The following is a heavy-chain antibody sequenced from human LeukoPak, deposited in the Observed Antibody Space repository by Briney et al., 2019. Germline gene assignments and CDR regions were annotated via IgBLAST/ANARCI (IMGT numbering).Heavy chain of an antibody. Sequence: SETLSLTCAVSGGSISSGGYSWSWIRQPPGKGLEWIGYIYHSGSTYYNPSLKSRVTISVDRSKNQFSLKLSSVTAADTAVYYCARGGDYDILTGYYPFDYWGQGTLVTVSS. V-gene: IGHV4-30-2*01. D-gene: IGHD3-9*01. CDR2: IYHSGST. CDR3: ARGGDYDILTGYYPFDY. J-gene: IGHJ4*02. CDR1: GGSISSGGYS.